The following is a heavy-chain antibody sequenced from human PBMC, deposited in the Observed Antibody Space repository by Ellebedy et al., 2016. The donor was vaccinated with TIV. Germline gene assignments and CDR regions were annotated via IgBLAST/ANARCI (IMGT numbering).Heavy chain of an antibody. CDR1: GGSFSGYY. Sequence: MPSETLSLTCAVYGGSFSGYYWSWIRQPPGKGLEWIGEINHSGSTYYNPSLKSRVTISVDTSKNQFSLKLSSVTAADTAVYYCARHRRRMITMVRGDNWFDPWGQGTLVTVSS. CDR2: INHSGST. J-gene: IGHJ5*02. D-gene: IGHD3-10*01. V-gene: IGHV4-34*01. CDR3: ARHRRRMITMVRGDNWFDP.